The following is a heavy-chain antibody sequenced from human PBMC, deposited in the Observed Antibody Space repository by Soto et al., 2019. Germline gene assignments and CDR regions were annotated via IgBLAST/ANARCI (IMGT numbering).Heavy chain of an antibody. CDR2: IYYSGST. Sequence: SETLSLTCTVSGGSVSSGSYYWSWIRQPPGKGLEWIGYIYYSGSTNYNPSPKSRVTISVDTSKNQFSLKLSSVTAADTAVYYCARDRAGSGYYNWFDPWGQGTLVTVS. CDR3: ARDRAGSGYYNWFDP. J-gene: IGHJ5*02. CDR1: GGSVSSGSYY. V-gene: IGHV4-61*01. D-gene: IGHD3-3*01.